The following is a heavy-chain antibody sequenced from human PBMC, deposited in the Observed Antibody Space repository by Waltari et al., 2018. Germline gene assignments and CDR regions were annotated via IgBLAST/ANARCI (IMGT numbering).Heavy chain of an antibody. CDR2: INPNSGYT. D-gene: IGHD2-21*01. J-gene: IGHJ4*02. CDR3: ARGAPLIGGEQYLDN. Sequence: QVQLVRYGAGVEKPGAAVKVSRTTSGDVVTASSSIWVRQAPGQGLQCMVWINPNSGYTDYAQKFQGRVIMTRDTSIPTAYIELSNLTSDDTAIYYCARGAPLIGGEQYLDNWGQGTLVTVSS. CDR1: GDVVTASS. V-gene: IGHV1-2*02.